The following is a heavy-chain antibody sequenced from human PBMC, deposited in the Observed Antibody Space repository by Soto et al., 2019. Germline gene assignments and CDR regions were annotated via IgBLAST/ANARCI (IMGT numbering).Heavy chain of an antibody. CDR1: GYTFSSYA. D-gene: IGHD1-1*01. J-gene: IGHJ5*02. V-gene: IGHV3-23*01. Sequence: EVQLLESGGGLVQPGGSLRLSCAASGYTFSSYAMSWVRQAPGKGLEWVSAISGSGGSTYYADSVKDRFTISRDNSKNTLYLQMNSLRAEDTAVYYCAKSPPPDSNDFGDNWFDPWGQGTLVTVSS. CDR2: ISGSGGST. CDR3: AKSPPPDSNDFGDNWFDP.